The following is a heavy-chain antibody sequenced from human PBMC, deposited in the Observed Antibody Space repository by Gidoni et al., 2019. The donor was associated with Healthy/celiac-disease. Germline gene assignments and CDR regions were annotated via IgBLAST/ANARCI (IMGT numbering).Heavy chain of an antibody. CDR3: ARDKGAPYDYVWGSYQNWYFDL. D-gene: IGHD3-16*02. J-gene: IGHJ2*01. Sequence: EVQLVESGGGLVKPGGSLRLSCAASGFTFSSYSMKWFRQAPGKGLEWVSSISSSSSYIYYADSVKGRFTISRDNAKNSLYLQMNSLRAEDTAVYYCARDKGAPYDYVWGSYQNWYFDLWGRGTLVTVSS. CDR2: ISSSSSYI. CDR1: GFTFSSYS. V-gene: IGHV3-21*01.